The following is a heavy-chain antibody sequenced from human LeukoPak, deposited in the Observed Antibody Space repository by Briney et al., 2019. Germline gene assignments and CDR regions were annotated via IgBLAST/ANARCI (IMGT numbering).Heavy chain of an antibody. V-gene: IGHV3-23*01. Sequence: PGGSLRLSCAASGFTFSSYAMSWVRQAPGKGLEWVSVISGSGGSPYYADSVRGRFTISRDNSKNTLFLQMNSLRAEDTAVYYCAKCFVGATTGPSRYFVYWGRGILVSVSS. D-gene: IGHD1-26*01. J-gene: IGHJ4*02. CDR2: ISGSGGSP. CDR3: AKCFVGATTGPSRYFVY. CDR1: GFTFSSYA.